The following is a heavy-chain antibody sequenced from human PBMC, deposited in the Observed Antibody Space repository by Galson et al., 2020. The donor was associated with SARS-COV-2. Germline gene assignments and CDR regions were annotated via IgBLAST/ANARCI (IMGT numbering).Heavy chain of an antibody. Sequence: SVKVSCKASGGTFSSYAISWVRQAPGQGLEWMGRIIPILGIANYAQKFQGRVTITADKSTSTAYMELSSLRSEDTAVYYCARDMGYCSGGSCYPGDYYYYGMDVWGQGTTVTVSS. J-gene: IGHJ6*02. CDR3: ARDMGYCSGGSCYPGDYYYYGMDV. CDR1: GGTFSSYA. D-gene: IGHD2-15*01. V-gene: IGHV1-69*04. CDR2: IIPILGIA.